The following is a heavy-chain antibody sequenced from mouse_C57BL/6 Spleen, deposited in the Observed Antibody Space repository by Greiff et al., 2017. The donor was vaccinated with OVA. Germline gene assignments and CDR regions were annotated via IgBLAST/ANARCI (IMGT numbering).Heavy chain of an antibody. CDR2: INPNNGGT. J-gene: IGHJ2*01. V-gene: IGHV1-26*01. CDR1: GYTFTDYY. Sequence: LPQSGPELVTPGASVKISCKASGYTFTDYYMNWVKQSHGKSLEWIGDINPNNGGTSYNQKFKGKATLTVDKSSSTAYMELRSLTSEDSAVYYCARRGYIKPTGWGYYFDYWGQGTTLTVSS. D-gene: IGHD1-3*01. CDR3: ARRGYIKPTGWGYYFDY.